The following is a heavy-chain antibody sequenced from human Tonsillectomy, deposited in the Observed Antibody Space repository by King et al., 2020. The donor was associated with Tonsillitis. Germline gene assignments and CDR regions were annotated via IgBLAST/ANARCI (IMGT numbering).Heavy chain of an antibody. V-gene: IGHV6-1*01. D-gene: IGHD2-21*02. Sequence: VQLQQSGPGLVQPSQTLSLTCAISGDSVASNSAAWNWIRQSPSICLEWLGRTYYRSKWYNDYAVSGKSRITINPDTSKNQFSLQLNSVTPEDTAVYYCARGDSGGAYYYYYYMDVWGKGTTVTVSS. CDR3: ARGDSGGAYYYYYYMDV. CDR1: GDSVASNSAA. CDR2: TYYRSKWYN. J-gene: IGHJ6*03.